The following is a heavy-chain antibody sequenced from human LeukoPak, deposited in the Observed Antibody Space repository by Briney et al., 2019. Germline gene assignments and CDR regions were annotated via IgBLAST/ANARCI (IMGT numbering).Heavy chain of an antibody. CDR3: ARVPHDYGDYARVWYFDL. V-gene: IGHV1-8*03. CDR2: MNPNSGNT. D-gene: IGHD4-17*01. Sequence: GASVKVSCKASGYTLTSYDINWVRQATGQGLEWMGWMNPNSGNTGYAQKFQGRVTITRNTSISTAYMELSSLRSEDTAVYYCARVPHDYGDYARVWYFDLWGRGTLVTVSS. J-gene: IGHJ2*01. CDR1: GYTLTSYD.